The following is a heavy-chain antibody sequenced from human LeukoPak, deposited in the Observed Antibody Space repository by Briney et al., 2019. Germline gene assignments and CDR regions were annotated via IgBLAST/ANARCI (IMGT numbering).Heavy chain of an antibody. CDR3: ARDPTPYYYDSSGYYPKKRGFDY. J-gene: IGHJ4*02. V-gene: IGHV1-69*04. CDR1: GGTFSSYA. Sequence: SVKVSCTASGGTFSSYAISWVRQAPGQGLEWMGRIIPILGIANYAQKFQGRVTITADKSTSTAYMELSSLRSEDTAVYYCARDPTPYYYDSSGYYPKKRGFDYWGQGTLVTVSS. D-gene: IGHD3-22*01. CDR2: IIPILGIA.